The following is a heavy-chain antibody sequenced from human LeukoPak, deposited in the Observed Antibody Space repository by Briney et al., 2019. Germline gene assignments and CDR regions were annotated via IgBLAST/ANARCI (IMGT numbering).Heavy chain of an antibody. J-gene: IGHJ4*02. CDR2: ISYDGSNK. V-gene: IGHV3-30-3*01. CDR1: GFTLSTAW. D-gene: IGHD2-2*01. CDR3: ARDYCSSTSCFPDY. Sequence: GGSLRLSCAASGFTLSTAWMIWVRQAPGKGLEWVAVISYDGSNKYYADSVKGRFTISRDNSKNTLYLQMNSLRAEDTAVYYCARDYCSSTSCFPDYWGQGTLVTVSS.